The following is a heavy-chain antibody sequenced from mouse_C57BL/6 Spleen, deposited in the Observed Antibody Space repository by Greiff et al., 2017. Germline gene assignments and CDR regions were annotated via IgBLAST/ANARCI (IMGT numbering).Heavy chain of an antibody. D-gene: IGHD2-4*01. Sequence: QVQLQQPGAELVRPGSSVKLSCKASGYTFTSYWMDWVKQRPGQGLEWIGNIYPSDSETHYNQKFKDKATLTVDKSSSTAYMQLSSLTSEDSAVYYCAGGGGLRFAYWGQGTLVTVSA. V-gene: IGHV1-61*01. CDR3: AGGGGLRFAY. J-gene: IGHJ3*01. CDR2: IYPSDSET. CDR1: GYTFTSYW.